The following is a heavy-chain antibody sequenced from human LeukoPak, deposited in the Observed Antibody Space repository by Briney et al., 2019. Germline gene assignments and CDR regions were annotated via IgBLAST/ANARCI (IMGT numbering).Heavy chain of an antibody. J-gene: IGHJ4*02. CDR1: GFTFDDYA. CDR3: ANEPYGSRMTDY. D-gene: IGHD3-10*01. V-gene: IGHV3-9*01. Sequence: PGGSLRLSCAASGFTFDDYAMHWVRQAPGKGLEWVSGISWNSGSIGYADSVKGRFTISRDNAKNSLYLQMNSLRAEDTALYYCANEPYGSRMTDYWGQGTLVTVSS. CDR2: ISWNSGSI.